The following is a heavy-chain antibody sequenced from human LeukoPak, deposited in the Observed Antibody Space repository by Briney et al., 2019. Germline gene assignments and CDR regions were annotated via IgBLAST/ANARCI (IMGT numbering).Heavy chain of an antibody. CDR2: ISSSGSTI. CDR3: AKDDAWLRYAC. V-gene: IGHV3-48*03. J-gene: IGHJ4*02. Sequence: PGGSLRLSCAASGFTFSSYEMNWVRQAPGKGLEWVPYISSSGSTIYYADSVKGRFTISRDNAKNSLYLQMNSLRTEDTAVYFCAKDDAWLRYACWGPGTLVTVSS. D-gene: IGHD5-12*01. CDR1: GFTFSSYE.